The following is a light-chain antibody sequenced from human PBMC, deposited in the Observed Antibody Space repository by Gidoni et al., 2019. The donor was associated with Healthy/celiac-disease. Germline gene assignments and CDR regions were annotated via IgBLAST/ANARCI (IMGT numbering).Light chain of an antibody. CDR1: SGSIASNY. Sequence: NFMLTQPHSGAESPGKTVTISCTGSSGSIASNYVQWYQQRPGSAPTTVIYEDNHRPSGVPARFSGSIDSSSNSASLTISGLQTEAEADYYCQSYDSSNVVFGGGTKLTVL. CDR2: EDN. J-gene: IGLJ2*01. CDR3: QSYDSSNVV. V-gene: IGLV6-57*02.